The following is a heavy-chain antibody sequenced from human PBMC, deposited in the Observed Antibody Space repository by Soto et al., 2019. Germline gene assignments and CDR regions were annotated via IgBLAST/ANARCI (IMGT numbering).Heavy chain of an antibody. CDR1: GDSVSSNSAA. Sequence: PSQTLSLTCAISGDSVSSNSAAWNWIRQSPSRGLEWLGRTYYRSKWYNDYAVSVKSRITINPHTSKNQFSLQLNSVTPEDTAVYYCASSTTMTLIAMAKGYYYYGMDVWGQGTTVTVSS. D-gene: IGHD6-19*01. V-gene: IGHV6-1*01. CDR2: TYYRSKWYN. CDR3: ASSTTMTLIAMAKGYYYYGMDV. J-gene: IGHJ6*02.